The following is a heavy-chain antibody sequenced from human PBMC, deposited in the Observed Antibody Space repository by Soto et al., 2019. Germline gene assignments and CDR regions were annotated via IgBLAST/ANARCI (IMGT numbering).Heavy chain of an antibody. D-gene: IGHD3-10*01. CDR3: AREITMVRGIFGYYYGMDV. CDR1: GFTFSSYS. V-gene: IGHV3-48*02. J-gene: IGHJ6*02. CDR2: ISSSSSTI. Sequence: PGGSLRLSCAASGFTFSSYSMNWVRQAPGKGLDWVSYISSSSSTIYYADSVKGRFTISRDNAKNSLYLQMNSLRDEDTAVYYCAREITMVRGIFGYYYGMDVWGQGTTVTVSS.